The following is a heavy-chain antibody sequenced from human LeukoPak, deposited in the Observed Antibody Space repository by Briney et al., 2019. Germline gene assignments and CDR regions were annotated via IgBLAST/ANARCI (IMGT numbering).Heavy chain of an antibody. J-gene: IGHJ4*02. CDR2: INGGGDIT. D-gene: IGHD6-13*01. CDR1: RYSFDSYA. Sequence: GGSLRLSCEGPRYSFDSYAMTWVRQAPGKVLEWVSSINGGGDITYYAESVKGRFTVSRDNSKNTLFLHMNSLRAEDTAVFYCAKRYGDSTGWFFDFWGQGSLVTVSS. CDR3: AKRYGDSTGWFFDF. V-gene: IGHV3-23*01.